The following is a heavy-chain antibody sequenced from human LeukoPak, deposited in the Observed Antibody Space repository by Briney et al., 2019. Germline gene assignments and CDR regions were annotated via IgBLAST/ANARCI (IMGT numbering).Heavy chain of an antibody. V-gene: IGHV3-23*01. CDR1: GFTFSSYA. CDR3: AKVSRGYSYVALDY. D-gene: IGHD5-18*01. Sequence: GGSLRLSCAASGFTFSSYAMSWVRQAPGKGLEWVSAISGSGGSTYYADSVKGRFTISRDNSKNTLYLQMNSLRAEDTAVYYCAKVSRGYSYVALDYWGQGTLVTVSS. CDR2: ISGSGGST. J-gene: IGHJ4*02.